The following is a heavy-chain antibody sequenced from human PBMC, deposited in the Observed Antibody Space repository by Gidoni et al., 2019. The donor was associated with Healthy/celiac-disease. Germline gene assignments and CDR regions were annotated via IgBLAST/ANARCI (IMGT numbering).Heavy chain of an antibody. V-gene: IGHV3-21*01. Sequence: EVQLVESGGGLVKPGGSLRLSCAASGFTFSSYSMNWVRQAPGKGLEWVSPISSGSSYIYYADSVKGRFTISRDNAKNSLYLQMNSLRAEDTAVYYCARPGGSNYEFDYWGQGTLVTVSS. CDR3: ARPGGSNYEFDY. D-gene: IGHD4-4*01. CDR2: ISSGSSYI. CDR1: GFTFSSYS. J-gene: IGHJ4*02.